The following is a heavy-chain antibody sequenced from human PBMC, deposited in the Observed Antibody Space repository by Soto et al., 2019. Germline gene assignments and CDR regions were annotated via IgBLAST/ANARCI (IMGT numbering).Heavy chain of an antibody. CDR1: GGTFSSYT. CDR3: ARARSVRGAAGWFDP. CDR2: IIPILGIA. D-gene: IGHD3-10*01. V-gene: IGHV1-69*02. Sequence: QVQLVQSGAEVKKPGSSVKVSCKASGGTFSSYTISWVRQAPEQGLEWMGRIIPILGIANYAQKFQGRVTITADKSTSTAYMELSSLRSEDTAVYYCARARSVRGAAGWFDPWGQGTLVTVSS. J-gene: IGHJ5*02.